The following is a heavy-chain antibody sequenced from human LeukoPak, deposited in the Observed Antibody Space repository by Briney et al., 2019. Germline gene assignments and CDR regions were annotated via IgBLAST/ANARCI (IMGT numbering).Heavy chain of an antibody. CDR1: GFTFSTYW. CDR3: ARDHLRRYDY. V-gene: IGHV3-7*01. Sequence: GGSLRLSCAASGFTFSTYWMSWVRQAPGKGLEWVATIKEDGRETYYVDSVKGRFTISRDNAKNSLYLQMSRLRAEDTAVYYCARDHLRRYDYWGQGTLLTVSS. J-gene: IGHJ4*02. CDR2: IKEDGRET.